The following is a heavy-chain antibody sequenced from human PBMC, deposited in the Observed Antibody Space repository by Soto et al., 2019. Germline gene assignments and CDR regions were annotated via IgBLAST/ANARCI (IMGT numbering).Heavy chain of an antibody. CDR1: GFAFDTFA. CDR2: IVRSGDTT. V-gene: IGHV3-23*01. CDR3: AKWGFGGRLFDY. Sequence: QLLESGGGLVQPGGSLRLSCGASGFAFDTFAMSWLRQAPGKGLEWISTIVRSGDTTYYADSVKGRFTISRDNSNKTLYLQMNSLRAEDTAIFYCAKWGFGGRLFDYWGQGIPVTVSS. D-gene: IGHD3-10*01. J-gene: IGHJ4*02.